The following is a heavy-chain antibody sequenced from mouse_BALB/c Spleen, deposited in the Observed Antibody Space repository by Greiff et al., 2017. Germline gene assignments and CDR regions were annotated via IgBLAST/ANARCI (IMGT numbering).Heavy chain of an antibody. CDR3: ARGYGNYSAWFAY. V-gene: IGHV5-6-5*01. CDR2: ISSGGST. CDR1: GFTFSSYA. J-gene: IGHJ3*01. D-gene: IGHD2-1*01. Sequence: VQLKESGGGLVKPGGSLKLSCAASGFTFSSYAMSWVRQTPEKRLEWVASISSGGSTYYPDSVKGRFTISRDNARNILYLQMSSLRSEDTAMYYCARGYGNYSAWFAYWGQGTLVTVSA.